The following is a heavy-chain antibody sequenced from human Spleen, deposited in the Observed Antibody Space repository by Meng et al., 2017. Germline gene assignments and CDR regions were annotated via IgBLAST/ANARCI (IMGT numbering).Heavy chain of an antibody. CDR2: IYSGGLT. V-gene: IGHV3-66*02. D-gene: IGHD3-22*01. CDR1: GFTVSSNY. Sequence: GESLKISCAASGFTVSSNYMSWVRQAPGKGLEWVSVIYSGGLTYYAGAVKGRFTVSRDNSKNTLYLQMNGLRVEDTAVYYCARDDSSGGMNVWGQGTTVTVSS. J-gene: IGHJ6*02. CDR3: ARDDSSGGMNV.